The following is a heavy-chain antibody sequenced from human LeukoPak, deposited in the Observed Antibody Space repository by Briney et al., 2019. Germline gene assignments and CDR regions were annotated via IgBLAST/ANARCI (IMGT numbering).Heavy chain of an antibody. CDR2: ISGSGGST. Sequence: GGSLRLSCAASGFTFSRYGMSWVRQAPGKGLEWVAGISGSGGSTYYADSVRGRFTISRDKSKKTLYLQMNSLIAEDTAVYYCALEGYDSSGYYPFDYWGQGTLVTVSA. D-gene: IGHD3-22*01. CDR1: GFTFSRYG. V-gene: IGHV3-23*01. J-gene: IGHJ4*02. CDR3: ALEGYDSSGYYPFDY.